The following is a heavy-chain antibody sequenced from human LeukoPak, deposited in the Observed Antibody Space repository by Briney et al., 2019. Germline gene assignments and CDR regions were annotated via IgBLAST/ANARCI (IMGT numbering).Heavy chain of an antibody. Sequence: GESLKISCKGSGYSFTSYWIGWVRQMPGKGLEWMGIIYPGDSDTRYSPSFQGHVTISADKSISTAYLQWSSLKASDTAMYYCARSRGTDVDTAMADYWGQGTLVTVSS. CDR1: GYSFTSYW. CDR2: IYPGDSDT. J-gene: IGHJ4*02. CDR3: ARSRGTDVDTAMADY. D-gene: IGHD5-18*01. V-gene: IGHV5-51*01.